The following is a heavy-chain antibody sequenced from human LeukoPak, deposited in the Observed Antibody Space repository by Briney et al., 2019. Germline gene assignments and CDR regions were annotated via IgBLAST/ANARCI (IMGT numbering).Heavy chain of an antibody. Sequence: ASVKVSCKASGYTFTGYYTHWVRQAPGQGLEWMGWINPNSGDTNYAQKFQGRVTMTRDTSISTAYMELSRLRSDDTAVYYCARGELLWFGETRGAFDIWGQGTMVTVSS. CDR3: ARGELLWFGETRGAFDI. D-gene: IGHD3-10*01. CDR1: GYTFTGYY. V-gene: IGHV1-2*02. J-gene: IGHJ3*02. CDR2: INPNSGDT.